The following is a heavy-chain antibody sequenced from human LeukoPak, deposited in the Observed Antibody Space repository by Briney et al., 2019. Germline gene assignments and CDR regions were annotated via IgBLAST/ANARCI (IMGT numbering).Heavy chain of an antibody. J-gene: IGHJ4*02. V-gene: IGHV3-74*01. CDR1: GNYW. CDR2: INSDGSWT. D-gene: IGHD3-16*01. CDR3: AKDNGGGGFDY. Sequence: PGGSLRLSCAASGNYWMHWVRQAPGKGLVWVSHINSDGSWTSYADSVKGRFTISRDNAKNSLYLQMNSLKAEDTAVYYCAKDNGGGGFDYWGQGTLVTVSS.